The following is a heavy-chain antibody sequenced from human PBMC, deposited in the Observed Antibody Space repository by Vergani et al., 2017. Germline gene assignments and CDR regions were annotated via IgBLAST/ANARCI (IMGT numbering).Heavy chain of an antibody. J-gene: IGHJ4*02. D-gene: IGHD2-8*02. Sequence: QVQLVQSGAEVKKPGASVKVSCKASGYTFTGYYMHWVRQAPGQGLEWMGRINPNSGGTNHAQKFQGRVTMTRDTSISTAYMELSRLRSDDTAVLYCARDRTNWCSDYWGQGTLVTVSS. V-gene: IGHV1-2*06. CDR1: GYTFTGYY. CDR2: INPNSGGT. CDR3: ARDRTNWCSDY.